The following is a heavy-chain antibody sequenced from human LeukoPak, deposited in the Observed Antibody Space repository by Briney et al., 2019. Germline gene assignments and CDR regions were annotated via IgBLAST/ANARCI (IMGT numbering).Heavy chain of an antibody. J-gene: IGHJ4*02. D-gene: IGHD3-3*01. V-gene: IGHV3-23*01. Sequence: GGSLRLSCAASGFIFSSHAMAWVRQAPGKGLEWVSLITGNGGSTYYADSAKGRFTISRDNSKNTLFLQMNSLRAEDTAVYYCEGAWSWGQGTLVTVSS. CDR3: EGAWS. CDR1: GFIFSSHA. CDR2: ITGNGGST.